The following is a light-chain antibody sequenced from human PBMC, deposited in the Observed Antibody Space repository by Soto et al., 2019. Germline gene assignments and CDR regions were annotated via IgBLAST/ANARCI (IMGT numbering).Light chain of an antibody. CDR2: DAS. J-gene: IGKJ4*01. V-gene: IGKV3-11*01. CDR3: QQRSNWPPLT. CDR1: QSVSNY. Sequence: EIVLTQSPATLSLSPGERATLSCRASQSVSNYLAWYQEKPGQAPRLLIYDASNRATGIPARFTGSGSGTDYTITISSLEPEDFAVYYCQQRSNWPPLTFDGGTKVEIK.